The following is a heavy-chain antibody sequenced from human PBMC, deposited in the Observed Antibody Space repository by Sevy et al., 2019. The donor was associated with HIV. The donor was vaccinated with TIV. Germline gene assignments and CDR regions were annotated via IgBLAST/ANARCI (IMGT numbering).Heavy chain of an antibody. V-gene: IGHV3-23*01. D-gene: IGHD3-22*01. CDR1: GFTFSSYA. Sequence: GGSLRLSCAASGFTFSSYAMSWVRQAPGKGLEWVSAISGSGGSTYYADSVKGRFTNSREISKNTLYLKMNSRRAEDTAVYYCAKDPDYYGSSGYPCIEDYWGQGTLVTVSS. CDR3: AKDPDYYGSSGYPCIEDY. J-gene: IGHJ4*02. CDR2: ISGSGGST.